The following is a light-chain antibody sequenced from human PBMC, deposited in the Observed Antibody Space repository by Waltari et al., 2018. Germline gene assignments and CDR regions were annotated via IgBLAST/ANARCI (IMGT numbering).Light chain of an antibody. CDR3: QQYYILPPT. J-gene: IGKJ3*01. CDR1: HDISTY. V-gene: IGKV1-33*01. CDR2: DAS. Sequence: DIQMNKSPSSLSASVGDRVTITCQASHDISTYLNWYQQKPRKAPKLLIYDASASETGVPSRFSGSGSGTVFTFTISSLQPEDIATYYCQQYYILPPTFGPGTKVDFK.